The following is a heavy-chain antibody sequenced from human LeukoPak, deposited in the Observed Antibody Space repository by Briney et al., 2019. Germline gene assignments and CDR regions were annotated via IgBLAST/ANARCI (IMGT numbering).Heavy chain of an antibody. J-gene: IGHJ4*02. Sequence: SETLSLTCAVYGGSFSGYYWSWIRQPPGRGLEWIGEINHRGSTNYNPSLKSRVTISVDTSKNHFSLKLSSVTAADTAVYYGVRAKGDYWGPGTLVTVSS. V-gene: IGHV4-34*01. CDR1: GGSFSGYY. CDR3: VRAKGDY. CDR2: INHRGST.